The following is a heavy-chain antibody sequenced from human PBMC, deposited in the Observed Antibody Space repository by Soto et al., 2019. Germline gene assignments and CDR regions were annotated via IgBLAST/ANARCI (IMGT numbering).Heavy chain of an antibody. D-gene: IGHD3-22*01. J-gene: IGHJ6*02. Sequence: GGSLRLSCAASGFTVSSNYMSWVRQAPGKGPEWVSVIYSGGSTYYADSVKGRFTISRDNSKNTLYLQMNSLRAEDTAVYYCARDPRVGDSSGRGMDVWGQGTTVTVSS. CDR1: GFTVSSNY. CDR3: ARDPRVGDSSGRGMDV. CDR2: IYSGGST. V-gene: IGHV3-53*01.